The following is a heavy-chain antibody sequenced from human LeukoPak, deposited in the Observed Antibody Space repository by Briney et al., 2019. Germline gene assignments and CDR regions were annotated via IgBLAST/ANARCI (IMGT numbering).Heavy chain of an antibody. CDR1: GYSISSGYY. D-gene: IGHD6-6*01. J-gene: IGHJ4*02. V-gene: IGHV4-38-2*02. Sequence: SETLSLTCTVSGYSISSGYYWGWIRQPPGKWLEWIGSIYHSGSTYYNPSLKSRVTISVDTSKNQFSLKLSSVTAADTAVYYCARVGNEYSSSWYVGTFDYWGQGTLVTVSS. CDR3: ARVGNEYSSSWYVGTFDY. CDR2: IYHSGST.